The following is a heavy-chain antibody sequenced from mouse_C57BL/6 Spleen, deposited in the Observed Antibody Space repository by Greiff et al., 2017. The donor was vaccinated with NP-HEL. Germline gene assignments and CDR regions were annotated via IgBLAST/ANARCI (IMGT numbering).Heavy chain of an antibody. J-gene: IGHJ3*01. CDR3: AREDYGSSLFAY. CDR1: GYTFPSYW. V-gene: IGHV1-53*01. CDR2: INPSNGGT. Sequence: QVQLQQPGTELVKPGASVKLSCKASGYTFPSYWLHWVTQRPGQGLEWIGNINPSNGGTNYNEKFKSKATLTVDKSSSTAYMQLSSLTSEDSAVYYCAREDYGSSLFAYWGQGTLVTVSA. D-gene: IGHD1-1*01.